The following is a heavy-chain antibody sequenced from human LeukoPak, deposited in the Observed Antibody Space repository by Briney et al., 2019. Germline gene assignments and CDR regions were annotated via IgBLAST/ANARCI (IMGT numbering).Heavy chain of an antibody. J-gene: IGHJ4*02. CDR2: IYYSGST. D-gene: IGHD6-19*01. V-gene: IGHV4-59*01. CDR3: ARVSSGWHSPFDY. CDR1: GGSISSYY. Sequence: SETLSLTCTVSGGSISSYYWSWIRQPPGKGLEWIGYIYYSGSTNYNPSLKSRVTISVDTSKNQFSLKLSSVTAADTAVYYCARVSSGWHSPFDYWGQGCLVTVSS.